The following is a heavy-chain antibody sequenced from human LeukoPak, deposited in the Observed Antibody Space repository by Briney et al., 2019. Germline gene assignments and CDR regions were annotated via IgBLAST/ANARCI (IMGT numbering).Heavy chain of an antibody. CDR2: INTDGTST. Sequence: GXSLRLSCAVSGFTFSRYWMHWVRQAPGKGLVWVSRINTDGTSTNYADSVKGRFTISRDNAKNTLYLQMNSLRDEGTAVYYCVKDRTREGNRLFEHWGQGTLVTVSS. D-gene: IGHD1-1*01. CDR3: VKDRTREGNRLFEH. CDR1: GFTFSRYW. V-gene: IGHV3-74*01. J-gene: IGHJ4*02.